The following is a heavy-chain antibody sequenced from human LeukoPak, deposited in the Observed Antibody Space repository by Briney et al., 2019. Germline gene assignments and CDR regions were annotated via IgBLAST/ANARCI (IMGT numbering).Heavy chain of an antibody. V-gene: IGHV3-64D*06. J-gene: IGHJ6*04. CDR2: ISSNGGIT. CDR1: GFTFSSYA. Sequence: PGGSLRLSCSASGFTFSSYAMYWVRQAPGKGLEYVSAISSNGGITYYADSVKGRFTISRDNSKNTLYLQMSSLRTEDTAVYYCVRRTGKDYYYTMDVWGRGTTVTVSS. CDR3: VRRTGKDYYYTMDV. D-gene: IGHD3/OR15-3a*01.